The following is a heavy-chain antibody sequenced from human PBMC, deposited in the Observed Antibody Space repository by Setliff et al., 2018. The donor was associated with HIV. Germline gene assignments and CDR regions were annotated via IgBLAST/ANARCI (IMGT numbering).Heavy chain of an antibody. Sequence: ASVKVSCKASGYTFMNHDLSWVRQAPGQGLEWMGWVNPNRGNTGFAQKFQGRLTMTRDTSKSTVYMELNSLKSEDTGVYYCARIVAPGSHGPDYYMDVWGKGTTVTVSS. J-gene: IGHJ6*04. CDR3: ARIVAPGSHGPDYYMDV. V-gene: IGHV1-8*02. CDR2: VNPNRGNT. CDR1: GYTFMNHD. D-gene: IGHD2-21*01.